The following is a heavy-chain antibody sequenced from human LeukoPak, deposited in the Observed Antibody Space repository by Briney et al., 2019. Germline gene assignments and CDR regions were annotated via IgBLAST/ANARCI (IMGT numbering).Heavy chain of an antibody. D-gene: IGHD1-26*01. CDR1: GYTFINYD. Sequence: GASVKVSCKTSGYTFINYDINWVRQATGQGLEWMGWMNPKSGNTGSAQRFQGRVTMTRDTSISTAYMELSSLASEDTAVYYCARVWGAIDYWGQGTLVTVSP. CDR3: ARVWGAIDY. V-gene: IGHV1-8*01. CDR2: MNPKSGNT. J-gene: IGHJ4*02.